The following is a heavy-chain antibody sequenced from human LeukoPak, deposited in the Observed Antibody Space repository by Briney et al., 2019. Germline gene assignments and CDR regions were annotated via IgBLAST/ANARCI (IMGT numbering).Heavy chain of an antibody. CDR2: IYYIGST. CDR3: ARDGSVDGTRRFSWFDP. J-gene: IGHJ5*02. V-gene: IGHV4-59*01. D-gene: IGHD6-19*01. Sequence: SETLSLTCTVSGVSISRYYWSWIRQPPGKGLEWIGYIYYIGSTNFNPSLKSRVTISVDTSMNEFSLRLSSVTAAETAVYYCARDGSVDGTRRFSWFDPWGQGTLVTVSS. CDR1: GVSISRYY.